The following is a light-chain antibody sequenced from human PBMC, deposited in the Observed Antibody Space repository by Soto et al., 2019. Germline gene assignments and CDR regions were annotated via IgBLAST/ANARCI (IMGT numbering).Light chain of an antibody. CDR3: QQFYRYPWT. Sequence: DLQMTQSPSTLSASVGDRVTITCRASQSVDTCLAWYQQKPGKAPHLLIYKASSLETGVPSRFSGSGSVTEFTLPISSLQHDDFATYYCQQFYRYPWTFGQGTKVEIK. J-gene: IGKJ1*01. CDR2: KAS. V-gene: IGKV1-5*03. CDR1: QSVDTC.